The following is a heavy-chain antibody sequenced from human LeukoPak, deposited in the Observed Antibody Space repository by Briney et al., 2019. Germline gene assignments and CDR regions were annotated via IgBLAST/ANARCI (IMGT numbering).Heavy chain of an antibody. CDR2: ISSSGSTI. J-gene: IGHJ3*02. CDR3: ARDSRTNAFDI. V-gene: IGHV3-48*03. CDR1: GFTFSSYE. Sequence: PGGSLRLSCAASGFTFSSYEMNWVRQAPGKGLEWVSYISSSGSTIYYADSVKGRFTISRDNSKNTLYLQMNSLRAEDTAVYYCARDSRTNAFDIWGQGTMVTVSS. D-gene: IGHD1-14*01.